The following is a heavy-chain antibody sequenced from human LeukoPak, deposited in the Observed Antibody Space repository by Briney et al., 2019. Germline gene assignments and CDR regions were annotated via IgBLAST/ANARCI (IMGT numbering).Heavy chain of an antibody. CDR3: AKVQGYSYGFFDY. CDR1: GFTFDDYA. D-gene: IGHD5-18*01. Sequence: SGGSLRLSCAASGFTFDDYAMHWVRQAPGKGLEWVSGISWNSGSIGYADSVKGRFTISRDNAKNSLYLQMNSLRAEDTALYYCAKVQGYSYGFFDYWGQGTLVTVSS. CDR2: ISWNSGSI. V-gene: IGHV3-9*01. J-gene: IGHJ4*02.